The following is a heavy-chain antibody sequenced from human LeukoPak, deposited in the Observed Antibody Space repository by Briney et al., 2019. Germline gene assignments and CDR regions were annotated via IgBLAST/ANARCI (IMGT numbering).Heavy chain of an antibody. D-gene: IGHD6-19*01. CDR2: IYSGGST. CDR3: ARGMKYSTGWYYMDV. CDR1: GFSVSSNY. Sequence: GGSLRLSCAAPGFSVSSNYMNWVRQAPGKGLEWVSVIYSGGSTYYADSVKGRFTISRDNSKNTLYLQMNSLRVEDTAVYYCARGMKYSTGWYYMDVWGKGTTVTISS. V-gene: IGHV3-53*01. J-gene: IGHJ6*03.